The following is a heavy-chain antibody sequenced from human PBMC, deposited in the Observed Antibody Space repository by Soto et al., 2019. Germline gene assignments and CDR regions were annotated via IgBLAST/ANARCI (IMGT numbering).Heavy chain of an antibody. V-gene: IGHV1-69*12. Sequence: QVQLVQSGAEVKKPGSSVKDSCKASGGTFSNYPISWVRQAPGQGLEWMGGIIPITGTVSYAQKFQGRVTITADESTSTAYMELSSLRSVDTGVYYCARGNHRWLQLWYFDLWGRGTLVPVSS. D-gene: IGHD5-12*01. CDR2: IIPITGTV. CDR3: ARGNHRWLQLWYFDL. J-gene: IGHJ2*01. CDR1: GGTFSNYP.